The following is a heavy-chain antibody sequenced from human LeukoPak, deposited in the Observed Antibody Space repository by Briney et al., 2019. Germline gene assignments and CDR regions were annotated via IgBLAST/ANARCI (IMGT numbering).Heavy chain of an antibody. Sequence: GGSLRLSCAASGFTFSSYAMSWVRQAPGKGLEWVGRIKSKTDGGTTDYAAPVKGRFTISRDDSKNTLYLQMNSVKTEDTAVYYCTTVLWFGELAHVKSQVSLYFDYWGQGTLVTVS. CDR1: GFTFSSYA. CDR2: IKSKTDGGTT. D-gene: IGHD3-10*01. J-gene: IGHJ4*02. CDR3: TTVLWFGELAHVKSQVSLYFDY. V-gene: IGHV3-15*01.